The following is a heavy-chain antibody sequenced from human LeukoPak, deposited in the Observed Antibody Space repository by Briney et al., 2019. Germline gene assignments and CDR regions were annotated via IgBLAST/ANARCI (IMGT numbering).Heavy chain of an antibody. Sequence: ASVKVSCKASGYTFTSYYMHWVRHAPGQGLEWMGIINPSGGSTSYAQKFQGRVTMTRDTSTSTVYMELSSLRSEDTAVYYCARELGSSSSMNYYYYMDVWGKGTTVTVSS. V-gene: IGHV1-46*01. D-gene: IGHD6-6*01. CDR3: ARELGSSSSMNYYYYMDV. CDR1: GYTFTSYY. J-gene: IGHJ6*03. CDR2: INPSGGST.